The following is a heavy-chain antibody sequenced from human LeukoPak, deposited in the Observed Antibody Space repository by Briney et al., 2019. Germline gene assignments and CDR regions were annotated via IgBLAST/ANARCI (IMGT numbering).Heavy chain of an antibody. CDR3: ARGGYCSSTSCPNWFDP. J-gene: IGHJ5*02. CDR2: IYYSGST. V-gene: IGHV4-59*01. D-gene: IGHD2-2*01. CDR1: GGSISSYY. Sequence: PPETLSLTCTVSGGSISSYYWSWIRQPPGKGLEWIGYIYYSGSTNYNPSLKSRVTISVDTSKNQFSLKLSSVTAADTAVYYCARGGYCSSTSCPNWFDPGGQGTLVTVSS.